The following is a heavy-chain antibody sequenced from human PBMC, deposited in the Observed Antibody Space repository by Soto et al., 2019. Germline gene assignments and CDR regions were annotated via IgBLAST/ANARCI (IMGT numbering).Heavy chain of an antibody. CDR3: ARDYRASYPAYYYYGMDV. Sequence: PSETLSLTCTVSGGSISSGGYYWSWIRQHPGKGLEWIGYIYYSGSTYYNPSLKSRVTISVDTSKNQFSLKLSSVTAADTAVYYCARDYRASYPAYYYYGMDVWGQGTTVTVS. V-gene: IGHV4-31*03. CDR1: GGSISSGGYY. J-gene: IGHJ6*02. CDR2: IYYSGST. D-gene: IGHD3-16*02.